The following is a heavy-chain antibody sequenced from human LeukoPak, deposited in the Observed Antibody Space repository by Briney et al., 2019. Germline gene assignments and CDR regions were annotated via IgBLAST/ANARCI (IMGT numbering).Heavy chain of an antibody. D-gene: IGHD3-16*01. CDR1: GFTFDDYT. J-gene: IGHJ3*02. V-gene: IGHV3-43*01. CDR3: AKADSMITFGGVPRSRGDGFDI. CDR2: ISWGGGST. Sequence: GGSLRLSCAASGFTFDDYTMHWVRQAPGKGLEWVSLISWGGGSTYYADSVKGRFTISRDNSNNSLYLQMNSMRTEDTALYYYAKADSMITFGGVPRSRGDGFDIWGQGTMVTVSS.